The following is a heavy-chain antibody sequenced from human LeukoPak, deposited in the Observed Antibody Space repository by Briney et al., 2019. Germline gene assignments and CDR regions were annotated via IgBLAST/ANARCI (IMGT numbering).Heavy chain of an antibody. CDR3: AKDQSDCSGGSCYSIFDY. V-gene: IGHV3-20*04. D-gene: IGHD2-15*01. CDR2: INWNGGST. J-gene: IGHJ4*02. Sequence: PGGSLRLSCAASGFIFDDYGMSWVRQAPGKGLEWVSGINWNGGSTGYADSVKGRFTISRDNSKNTLYLQMNSLRAEDTAVYYCAKDQSDCSGGSCYSIFDYWGQGTLVTVSS. CDR1: GFIFDDYG.